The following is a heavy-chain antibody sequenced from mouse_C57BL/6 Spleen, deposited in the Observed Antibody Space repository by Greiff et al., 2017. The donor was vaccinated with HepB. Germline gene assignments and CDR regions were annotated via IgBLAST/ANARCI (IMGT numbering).Heavy chain of an antibody. CDR2: IRLKSDNYAT. Sequence: EVQLQESGGGLVQPGGSMILSCVASGFTFSNYWMNWVRQSPEQGLEWVAQIRLKSDNYATLYAESVKGRFTISRADSKTSVYLHMNNLRAEDTGSYYCTDPSWFAYWGQGTLVTVSA. J-gene: IGHJ3*01. V-gene: IGHV6-3*01. CDR3: TDPSWFAY. CDR1: GFTFSNYW.